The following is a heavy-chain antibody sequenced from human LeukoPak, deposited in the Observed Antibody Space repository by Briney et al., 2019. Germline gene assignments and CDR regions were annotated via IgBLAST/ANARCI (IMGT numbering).Heavy chain of an antibody. CDR3: ARIDGSGSYYGPYNWFDP. J-gene: IGHJ5*02. Sequence: ASVTVSCKASGYTFTGYYMHWVRQAPGQGLEWMGWINPNSGGTNYAQKFQGRVTMTRDTSISTAYMELSRLRSDDTAVYYCARIDGSGSYYGPYNWFDPWGQGTLVTVSS. V-gene: IGHV1-2*02. D-gene: IGHD3-10*01. CDR1: GYTFTGYY. CDR2: INPNSGGT.